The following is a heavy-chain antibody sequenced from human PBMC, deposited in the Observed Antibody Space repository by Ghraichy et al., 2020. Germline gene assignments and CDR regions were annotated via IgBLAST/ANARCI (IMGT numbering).Heavy chain of an antibody. J-gene: IGHJ5*02. V-gene: IGHV4-34*01. Sequence: GSLRLSCAVYGGSFSGYYWSWIRQPPGKGLEWIGEINHSGTTNYNPSLKSRVTISVDTSKNQFSLKLSSVTAADTAVYYCARGARLLWFGELCGWFDPWGQGTLVTVSS. D-gene: IGHD3-10*01. CDR2: INHSGTT. CDR3: ARGARLLWFGELCGWFDP. CDR1: GGSFSGYY.